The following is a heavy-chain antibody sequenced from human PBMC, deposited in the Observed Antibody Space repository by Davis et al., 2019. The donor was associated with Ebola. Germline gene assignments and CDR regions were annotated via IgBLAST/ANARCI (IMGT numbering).Heavy chain of an antibody. Sequence: AASVKVSCKASGGTFSSYAISWVRQAPGQGLEWMGGIIPIFGTANYAQKFQGRVTITADESTSTAYMELSSLRSEDTAVYYCARVPRHEERYYDFWSGYHYYGMDVWGQGTTVTVSS. D-gene: IGHD3-3*01. CDR1: GGTFSSYA. CDR3: ARVPRHEERYYDFWSGYHYYGMDV. CDR2: IIPIFGTA. J-gene: IGHJ6*02. V-gene: IGHV1-69*13.